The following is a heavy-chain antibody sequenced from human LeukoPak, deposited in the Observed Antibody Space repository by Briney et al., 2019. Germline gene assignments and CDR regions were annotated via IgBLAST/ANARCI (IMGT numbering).Heavy chain of an antibody. CDR1: GGTFSSYA. Sequence: SVKVSCKASGGTFSSYAISWVRQAPGQGLEWMGRIIPILGIANYAQKFQGRVTITADKSTSTAYMELCSLRSEDTAVYYCASAFGGPARFDYWGQGTLVTVSS. V-gene: IGHV1-69*04. D-gene: IGHD3-3*01. CDR2: IIPILGIA. CDR3: ASAFGGPARFDY. J-gene: IGHJ4*02.